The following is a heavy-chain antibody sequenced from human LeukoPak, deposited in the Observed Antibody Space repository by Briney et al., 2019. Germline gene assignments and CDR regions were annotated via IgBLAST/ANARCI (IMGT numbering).Heavy chain of an antibody. D-gene: IGHD6-19*01. J-gene: IGHJ4*02. Sequence: GGSLRLSCAASGFTVSSNYMSWVRQVPGKGLEWVSVIYSGGSTYYADSVKGRFTISRDNSKNTLYLQMNSLRAEDTAVYYCARSKQWLVVYFDYWGQGTLVTVSS. CDR2: IYSGGST. V-gene: IGHV3-66*02. CDR1: GFTVSSNY. CDR3: ARSKQWLVVYFDY.